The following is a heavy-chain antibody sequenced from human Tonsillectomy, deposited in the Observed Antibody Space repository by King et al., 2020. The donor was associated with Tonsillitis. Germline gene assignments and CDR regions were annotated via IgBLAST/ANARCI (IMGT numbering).Heavy chain of an antibody. Sequence: VQLVESGGGLVQPGGSLRLSCAAAGFTFSSYAMSWVRQAPGKGREWVSAIVGSGGSTYYADSVKGRFTISRDNSKNTLYLKMNSLRAEDTAVYYCAKRRYQLLFFFDYWGQGTLVTVSS. CDR1: GFTFSSYA. CDR3: AKRRYQLLFFFDY. CDR2: IVGSGGST. J-gene: IGHJ4*02. D-gene: IGHD2-2*01. V-gene: IGHV3-23*04.